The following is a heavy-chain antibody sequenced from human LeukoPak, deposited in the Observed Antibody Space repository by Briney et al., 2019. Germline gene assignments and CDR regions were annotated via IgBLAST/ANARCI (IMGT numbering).Heavy chain of an antibody. CDR2: ISTSSSYV. CDR1: GFTFNRYN. D-gene: IGHD2-15*01. J-gene: IGHJ5*02. V-gene: IGHV3-21*01. Sequence: GGSLRLSCAASGFTFNRYNMNWVRRAPGKGLEWVSSISTSSSYVYYADSVRGRFTISRDNAKNSLYLQMNSLRAEDTAVYSCARGADGVSSNSRGWFDPWGQGTLVTVSS. CDR3: ARGADGVSSNSRGWFDP.